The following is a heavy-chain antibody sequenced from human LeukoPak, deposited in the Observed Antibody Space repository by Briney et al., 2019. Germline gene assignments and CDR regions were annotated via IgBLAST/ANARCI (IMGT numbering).Heavy chain of an antibody. V-gene: IGHV4-61*02. D-gene: IGHD2-2*01. J-gene: IGHJ4*02. CDR2: IYTSGST. Sequence: SQTLSLTCTVSGGSISSGSYYWSWIRQPAGKGLEWIGRIYTSGSTNYNPSLKSRVTISVDTSKNQFSLKLSSVTAADTAVYYCAREGDCSSTSCSDYFDYWGQGTLVTVSS. CDR1: GGSISSGSYY. CDR3: AREGDCSSTSCSDYFDY.